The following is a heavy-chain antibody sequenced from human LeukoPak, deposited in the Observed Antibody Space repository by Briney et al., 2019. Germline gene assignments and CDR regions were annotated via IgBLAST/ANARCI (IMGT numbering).Heavy chain of an antibody. CDR2: IWYDGSNK. CDR1: GFTFSSYG. J-gene: IGHJ6*02. CDR3: ARTYSTHRHMDV. D-gene: IGHD6-13*01. V-gene: IGHV3-33*01. Sequence: GGSLGLSCAASGFTFSSYGMHWVRQAPGKGLEWVAVIWYDGSNKYYADSVKGRFTISRDNSKNTLYLQMNSLRAEDTAVYYCARTYSTHRHMDVWGQGTTVTVSS.